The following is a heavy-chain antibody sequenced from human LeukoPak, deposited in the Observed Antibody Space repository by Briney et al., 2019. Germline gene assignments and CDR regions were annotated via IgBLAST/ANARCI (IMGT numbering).Heavy chain of an antibody. CDR1: GFTFSPYT. CDR2: ISISSDYI. V-gene: IGHV3-21*01. Sequence: PGGSLRLSCAASGFTFSPYTMNWVRQAPGKGLEWVSSISISSDYIYYADSVRGRFTISRDDAKNSLYLQMNSLRAADTAVYYCARGGGFCGGDCYGIDYWGQGTPVTVSS. CDR3: ARGGGFCGGDCYGIDY. J-gene: IGHJ4*02. D-gene: IGHD2-21*01.